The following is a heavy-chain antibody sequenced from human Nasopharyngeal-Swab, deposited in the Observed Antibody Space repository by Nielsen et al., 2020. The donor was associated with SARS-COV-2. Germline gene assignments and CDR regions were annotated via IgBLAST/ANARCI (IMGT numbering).Heavy chain of an antibody. V-gene: IGHV3-30*03. CDR3: ARAIRGYSSCYFDY. D-gene: IGHD5-18*01. CDR2: ISYDGSNK. J-gene: IGHJ4*02. CDR1: GFTFSSYG. Sequence: GGSLRLSCAASGFTFSSYGMHWVRQAPGKGLEWVAVISYDGSNKYYADSVKGRFTISRDNSKNTLYLQMNSLRAEDTAVYYCARAIRGYSSCYFDYWGQGTLVTVSS.